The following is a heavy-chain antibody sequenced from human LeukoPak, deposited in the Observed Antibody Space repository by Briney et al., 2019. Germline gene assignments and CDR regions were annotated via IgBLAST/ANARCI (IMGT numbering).Heavy chain of an antibody. Sequence: PSETLSLTCTLSGDSISSYYWSWIRQPPGKGLEWIGEINHSGSTNYNPSLKSRVTISVDTSKNQFSLKLSSVTAADTAVYYCARGYPEYYYDSSGYPYYYYGMDVWGQGTTVTVSS. V-gene: IGHV4-34*01. CDR2: INHSGST. J-gene: IGHJ6*02. CDR1: GDSISSYY. D-gene: IGHD3-22*01. CDR3: ARGYPEYYYDSSGYPYYYYGMDV.